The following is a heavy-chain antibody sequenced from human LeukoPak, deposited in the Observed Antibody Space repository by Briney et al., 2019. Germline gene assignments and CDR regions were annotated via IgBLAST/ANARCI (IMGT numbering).Heavy chain of an antibody. D-gene: IGHD6-13*01. CDR2: IYYSGST. Sequence: SETLSLTCAVSGGSISSSNWWSWVRQPPGKGLEWIGSIYYSGSTYYNPSLKSRVTISVDTSKNQFSLKLSSVTAADTAVYYCAHSWQQLVPGELGNWGQGTMVTVSS. V-gene: IGHV4-39*01. CDR3: AHSWQQLVPGELGN. J-gene: IGHJ3*01. CDR1: GGSISSSNW.